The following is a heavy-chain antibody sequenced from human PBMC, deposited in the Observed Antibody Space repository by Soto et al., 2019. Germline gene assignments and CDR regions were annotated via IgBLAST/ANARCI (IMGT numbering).Heavy chain of an antibody. CDR1: GFTFSSYA. J-gene: IGHJ3*01. D-gene: IGHD4-17*01. CDR2: ITGSGDYT. CDR3: GKDPNGDYFGAFDF. V-gene: IGHV3-23*01. Sequence: EVQMLESGGGLVQPGGSLRLSCAASGFTFSSYALTWVRQAPGKGLEWVSSITGSGDYTRYTDSVKGRFTITRDNAKNTLFLQMKSLXADDTAXYYCGKDPNGDYFGAFDFWGQGTMVTVSS.